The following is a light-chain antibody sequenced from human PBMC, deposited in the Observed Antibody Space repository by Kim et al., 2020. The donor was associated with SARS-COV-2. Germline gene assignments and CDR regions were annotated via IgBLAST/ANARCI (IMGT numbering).Light chain of an antibody. CDR2: EDN. CDR1: SGSITRNY. CDR3: QSYDSSSVV. Sequence: LTQPHSVSESPGKTVIISCTRSSGSITRNYVRWYQHRPGTSPTTVIYEDNRRPSGVPDRFSGSIDSSSNSASLTISGLRIEDEADYYCQSYDSSSVVFGGGTQLTVL. J-gene: IGLJ2*01. V-gene: IGLV6-57*01.